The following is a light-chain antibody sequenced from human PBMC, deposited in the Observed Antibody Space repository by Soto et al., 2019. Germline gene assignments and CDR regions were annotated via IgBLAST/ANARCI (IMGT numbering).Light chain of an antibody. Sequence: QSVLTQPPSVSAAPGQKVTISCSGSSSNIGNNYVSWYQQLPRTAPKLLIYDNNQRPSGIPDRFSGSKSGTSATLGITGLQTGDEADYYCGTWDSSLWVFGGGTKVTVL. CDR1: SSNIGNNY. J-gene: IGLJ3*02. CDR2: DNN. V-gene: IGLV1-51*01. CDR3: GTWDSSLWV.